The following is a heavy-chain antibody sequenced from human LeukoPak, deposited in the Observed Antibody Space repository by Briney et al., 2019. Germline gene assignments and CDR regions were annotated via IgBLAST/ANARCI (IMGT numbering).Heavy chain of an antibody. CDR1: GGSFSGYY. D-gene: IGHD2-21*01. Sequence: SETLSLTCAVYGGSFSGYYWSWIRQPPGKGLERIGEINHSGSTNYNPSLKSRVTISVDTSKNQFSLKLSSVTAADTAVYYCARGVAVIATLYYFDYWGQGTLVTVSS. J-gene: IGHJ4*02. V-gene: IGHV4-34*01. CDR2: INHSGST. CDR3: ARGVAVIATLYYFDY.